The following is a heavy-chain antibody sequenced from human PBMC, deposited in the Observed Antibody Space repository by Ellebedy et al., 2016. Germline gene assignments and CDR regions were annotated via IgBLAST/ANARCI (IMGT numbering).Heavy chain of an antibody. CDR1: GFTFSSYG. V-gene: IGHV3-33*01. J-gene: IGHJ4*02. D-gene: IGHD6-6*01. CDR3: ARDGHSSSSLLDY. CDR2: IWYDGSNK. Sequence: GESLKISXAASGFTFSSYGMHWVRQAPGKGLEWVAVIWYDGSNKYYADSVKGRFTISRDNSKNTLYLQMNSLRAEDTAVYYCARDGHSSSSLLDYWGQGTLVTVSS.